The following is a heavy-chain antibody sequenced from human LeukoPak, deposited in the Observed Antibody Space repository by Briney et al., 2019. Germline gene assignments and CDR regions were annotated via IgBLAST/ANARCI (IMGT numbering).Heavy chain of an antibody. CDR1: GFTFSSYA. V-gene: IGHV3-23*01. CDR3: AKGRYRDFWSGYPGSFGFDP. CDR2: ISGSGGST. Sequence: GGSLRLSCAASGFTFSSYAMSWVRQAPGKGLEWVSAISGSGGSTYYADSVKGRFTISRDNSKNTLYLQMNSLRAEDTAVYYCAKGRYRDFWSGYPGSFGFDPWGQGTLVTVSS. J-gene: IGHJ5*02. D-gene: IGHD3-3*01.